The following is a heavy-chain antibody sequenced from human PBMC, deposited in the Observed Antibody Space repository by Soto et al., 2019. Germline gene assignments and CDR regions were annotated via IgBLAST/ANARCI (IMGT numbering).Heavy chain of an antibody. D-gene: IGHD1-26*01. CDR2: ISYSGNA. V-gene: IGHV4-59*01. J-gene: IGHJ4*01. CDR1: GGSINGYY. Sequence: KPSETLSLTCTVSGGSINGYYWSWIRQPPGKGLEWIGYISYSGNANYIPSLKSRVFMSIDASKNQISLNLTSATAADTAVYYCARGVGSSPPRYWGHGTLVTVSS. CDR3: ARGVGSSPPRY.